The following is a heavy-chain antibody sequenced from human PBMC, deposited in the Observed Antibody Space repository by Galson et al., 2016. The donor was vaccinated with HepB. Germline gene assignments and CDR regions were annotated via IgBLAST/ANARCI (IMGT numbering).Heavy chain of an antibody. CDR2: IKQDGSEK. Sequence: SLRLSCAASGLTLSTNWMSWVRQAPGKGLEWVANIKQDGSEKYYVDSVRGRFTISRDNSKNTLYLQMNSLRAEVTAVYYCAILGMYYRDSSDYFTEDFWGQGTLVTVSS. J-gene: IGHJ4*02. CDR3: AILGMYYRDSSDYFTEDF. CDR1: GLTLSTNW. D-gene: IGHD3-22*01. V-gene: IGHV3-7*05.